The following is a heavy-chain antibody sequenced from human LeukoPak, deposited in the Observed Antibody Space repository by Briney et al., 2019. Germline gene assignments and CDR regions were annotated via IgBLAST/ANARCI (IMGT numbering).Heavy chain of an antibody. Sequence: QTGGSLRLSCAASGFTFSSYAMHWVRQAPGKGLEWVAVISYDGNNKYYADSVKGRFTISRDNSKNTVYLQMNSLRPEDTAVYYCARDSYKWGTTYYFEYWGQGTLVTVSS. CDR1: GFTFSSYA. J-gene: IGHJ4*02. V-gene: IGHV3-30*04. D-gene: IGHD1-20*01. CDR3: ARDSYKWGTTYYFEY. CDR2: ISYDGNNK.